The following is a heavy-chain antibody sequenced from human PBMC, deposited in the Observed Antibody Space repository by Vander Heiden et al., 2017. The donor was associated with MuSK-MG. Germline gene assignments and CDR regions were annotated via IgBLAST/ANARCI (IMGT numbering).Heavy chain of an antibody. V-gene: IGHV3-21*01. CDR2: ISSSSSYI. Sequence: EVQLVESGGGLVKPGGSLRLSCAASGFTFSSYSMNWVRQAQGKGMEWVSSISSSSSYIYYADAVKGRFTISRDNAKKSRYLKMKRLRAEDTAVYYCARDGMEWFLFDYWGQGTMVTVSS. CDR1: GFTFSSYS. CDR3: ARDGMEWFLFDY. D-gene: IGHD3-3*01. J-gene: IGHJ4*02.